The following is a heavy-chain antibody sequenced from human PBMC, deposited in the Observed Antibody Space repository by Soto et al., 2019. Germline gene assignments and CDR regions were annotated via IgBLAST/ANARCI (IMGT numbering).Heavy chain of an antibody. D-gene: IGHD6-13*01. CDR2: IHYSGST. V-gene: IGHV4-39*01. CDR3: ARRLFSSTWPSYFDY. J-gene: IGHJ4*02. Sequence: SETLSLTCTVSGDSITSTSYYWGWIRQPSGKGLEWIGCIHYSGSTYYNPSLRSRVTSSVDTSENQFSLKVSSVTAADTAVYYCARRLFSSTWPSYFDYWGEGTLVTVSS. CDR1: GDSITSTSYY.